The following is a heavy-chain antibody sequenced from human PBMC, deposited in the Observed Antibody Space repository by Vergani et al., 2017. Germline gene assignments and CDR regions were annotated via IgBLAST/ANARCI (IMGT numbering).Heavy chain of an antibody. J-gene: IGHJ4*02. D-gene: IGHD1-26*01. CDR1: GGSFSGYY. V-gene: IGHV4-34*01. CDR3: ARSMTGIVGDCDY. CDR2: INHSGST. Sequence: QVQLQQWGAGLLKPSETLSLTCAVYGGSFSGYYWSWIRQPPGKGLEWIGEINHSGSTYYNPSLKSRVTISVDTSKNQFSLKLSSVTAADTAVYYCARSMTGIVGDCDYWGQGTLVTVSS.